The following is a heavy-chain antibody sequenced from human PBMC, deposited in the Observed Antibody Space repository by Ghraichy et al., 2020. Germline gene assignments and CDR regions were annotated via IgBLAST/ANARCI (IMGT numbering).Heavy chain of an antibody. CDR1: GFIFSNYA. D-gene: IGHD2-21*01. J-gene: IGHJ6*03. Sequence: GGSLRLSCAASGFIFSNYAMNWVRQAPGKGLEWVSSLSGSGRDTNYADSVKGRFTISRDNSGNTLYLQLNGLRAEDTAVYFCAKSPMTTYCSPYMDVWGNGTTVTVCS. V-gene: IGHV3-23*01. CDR3: AKSPMTTYCSPYMDV. CDR2: LSGSGRDT.